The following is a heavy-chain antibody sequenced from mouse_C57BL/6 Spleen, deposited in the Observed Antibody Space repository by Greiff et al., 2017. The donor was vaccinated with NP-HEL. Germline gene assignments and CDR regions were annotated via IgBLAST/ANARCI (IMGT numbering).Heavy chain of an antibody. CDR3: ASYPIYNCGSSHFDY. J-gene: IGHJ2*01. D-gene: IGHD1-1*01. Sequence: VQLQQPGAELVKPGASVKMSCKASGYTFTSYWITWVKQRPGQGLEWIGDIYPGSGSTNYNEKFKSKATLTADTSSSTAYMQLSSLTSEDSAVYYFASYPIYNCGSSHFDYRGQDTTLTVAS. V-gene: IGHV1-55*01. CDR2: IYPGSGST. CDR1: GYTFTSYW.